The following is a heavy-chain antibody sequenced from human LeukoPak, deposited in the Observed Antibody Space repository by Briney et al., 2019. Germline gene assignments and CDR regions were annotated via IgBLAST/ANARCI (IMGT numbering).Heavy chain of an antibody. V-gene: IGHV3-33*01. J-gene: IGHJ5*02. CDR3: ARDYYGSGTLAVS. CDR1: GFTFSSYG. D-gene: IGHD3-10*01. Sequence: GRSLRLSCAASGFTFSSYGMHWVRQAPGKGLEWVAVIWYDGSDKYFADSVKGRFSISRDNSKDTLYLQMNSLRVEDTAAYYCARDYYGSGTLAVSWGQGTLVTVSS. CDR2: IWYDGSDK.